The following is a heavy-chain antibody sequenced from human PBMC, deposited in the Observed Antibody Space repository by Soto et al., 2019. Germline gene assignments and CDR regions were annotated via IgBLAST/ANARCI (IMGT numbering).Heavy chain of an antibody. CDR3: AKDNDLDRDGPFDY. J-gene: IGHJ4*02. Sequence: EVQLVESGGGSVQPGRSLRLSCAASGFSFDDYVMHWVRHGPGKGLEWVSGISWNSGDIYYADSVKGRFTISRDNAKRSLYLQMNSLRTEDTALYYCAKDNDLDRDGPFDYWGQGILVTVSS. CDR2: ISWNSGDI. CDR1: GFSFDDYV. D-gene: IGHD2-2*03. V-gene: IGHV3-9*01.